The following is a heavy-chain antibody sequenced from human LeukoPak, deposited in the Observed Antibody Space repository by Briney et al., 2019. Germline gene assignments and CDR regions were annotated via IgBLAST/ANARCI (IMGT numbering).Heavy chain of an antibody. J-gene: IGHJ6*03. D-gene: IGHD2-8*01. Sequence: SETLSLTCTVSGGSISSYYWSWIRQPPGKGLEWIGYIYYSGSTYYNPSLKSRVTISIDTSKNQFSLKLSSVTAADTAVYYCARTKGNYYYMDVWGKGTTVTVSS. CDR1: GGSISSYY. CDR2: IYYSGST. CDR3: ARTKGNYYYMDV. V-gene: IGHV4-59*08.